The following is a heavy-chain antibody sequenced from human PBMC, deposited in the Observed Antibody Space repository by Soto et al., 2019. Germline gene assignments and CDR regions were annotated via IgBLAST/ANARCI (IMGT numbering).Heavy chain of an antibody. Sequence: LRLSCAASGFTFSSNGMHWVRQAPGKGLEWVAVIWYDGSENYYADSVKGRFTMSRDNSKNRVYLQMNRLRDEDTAVYYCARGGTSSGWPWVFESWGQGTLVTASS. CDR3: ARGGTSSGWPWVFES. D-gene: IGHD6-19*01. J-gene: IGHJ4*02. V-gene: IGHV3-33*01. CDR2: IWYDGSEN. CDR1: GFTFSSNG.